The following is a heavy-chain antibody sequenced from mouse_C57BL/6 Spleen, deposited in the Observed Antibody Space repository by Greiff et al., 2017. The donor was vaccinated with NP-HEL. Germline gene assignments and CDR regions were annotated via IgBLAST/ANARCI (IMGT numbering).Heavy chain of an antibody. V-gene: IGHV1-47*01. D-gene: IGHD2-4*01. CDR1: GYTFTTYP. J-gene: IGHJ1*03. Sequence: QVQLKESGAELVKPGASVKMSCKASGYTFTTYPIEWMKQNHGKSLEWIGNFHPYNDDTKYNEKFKGKATLTVEKSSSTVYLELSRLTSDDSAVYYCARGDYDGGYWYFDGWGTGTTVTVSS. CDR2: FHPYNDDT. CDR3: ARGDYDGGYWYFDG.